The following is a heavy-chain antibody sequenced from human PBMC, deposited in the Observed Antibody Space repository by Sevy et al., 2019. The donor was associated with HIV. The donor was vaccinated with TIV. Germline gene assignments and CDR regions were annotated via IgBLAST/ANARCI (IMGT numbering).Heavy chain of an antibody. D-gene: IGHD4-17*01. CDR1: GVTFTNAW. CDR3: TTDREYGDYKGGFDY. V-gene: IGHV3-15*01. J-gene: IGHJ4*02. CDR2: IRSNTDGGTT. Sequence: GSLRLSCAVSGVTFTNAWMGWVRQAPGKGLEWVGRIRSNTDGGTTDYAAPLKGRFTISRDDSKNTLYLQMNILKSADTAVYYCTTDREYGDYKGGFDYWGQGTLVTVSS.